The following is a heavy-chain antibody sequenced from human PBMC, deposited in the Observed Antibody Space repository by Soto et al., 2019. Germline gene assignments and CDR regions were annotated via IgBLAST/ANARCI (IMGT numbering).Heavy chain of an antibody. J-gene: IGHJ4*02. Sequence: GGSLRLSCAASGFTFSSNSMIWVRQAPGKGLEWVSYIDSTSMHIYYADSVKGRSTITRDNAKKSVYLQMTSLRAEDTAVYYCARLVGAYQHYIDYWGQGTLVTVSS. D-gene: IGHD1-26*01. CDR2: IDSTSMHI. V-gene: IGHV3-21*01. CDR3: ARLVGAYQHYIDY. CDR1: GFTFSSNS.